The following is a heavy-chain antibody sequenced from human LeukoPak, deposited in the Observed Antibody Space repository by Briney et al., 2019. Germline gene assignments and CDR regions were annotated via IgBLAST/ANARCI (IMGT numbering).Heavy chain of an antibody. D-gene: IGHD6-19*01. CDR1: GFTFSTYA. CDR3: AKDSSGWYSSFDY. CDR2: ISSSGGTI. Sequence: GGSLRLSCAASGFTFSTYAMNWVRLAPGKGLEWVSLISSSGGTIYYADSVKGRFTISRDNSKNTLYLQMNSLRAEDTAVYYCAKDSSGWYSSFDYWGQGTLVTVSS. J-gene: IGHJ4*02. V-gene: IGHV3-23*01.